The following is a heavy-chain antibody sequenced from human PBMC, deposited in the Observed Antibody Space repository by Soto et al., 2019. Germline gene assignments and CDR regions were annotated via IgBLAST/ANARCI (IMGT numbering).Heavy chain of an antibody. D-gene: IGHD6-13*01. CDR2: INHSGST. CDR3: ARGIAAAGTPNFDY. J-gene: IGHJ4*02. CDR1: GGSFSGYY. Sequence: PSETLSLTCAVYGGSFSGYYWSWIRQPPGKGLEWIGEINHSGSTNYNPSLKSRVTISVDTSKNQFSLKLSSVTAADTAVYYCARGIAAAGTPNFDYWGQGTLVTVSS. V-gene: IGHV4-34*01.